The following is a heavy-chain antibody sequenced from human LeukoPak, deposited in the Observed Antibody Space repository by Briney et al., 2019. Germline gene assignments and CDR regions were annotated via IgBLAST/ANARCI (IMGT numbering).Heavy chain of an antibody. CDR3: ARDSDYGRDV. CDR2: IYYSGST. J-gene: IGHJ6*02. V-gene: IGHV4-59*01. Sequence: SETLSLTCTVSGGSISSYYWSRIRQPPGKGLEWIGYIYYSGSTNYNPSLKSRVTISVDTSKNQFSLKLSSVTAADTAVYYCARDSDYGRDVWGQGTTVTVSS. CDR1: GGSISSYY.